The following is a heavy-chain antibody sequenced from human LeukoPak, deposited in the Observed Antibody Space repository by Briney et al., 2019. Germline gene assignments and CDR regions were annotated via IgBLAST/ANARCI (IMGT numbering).Heavy chain of an antibody. V-gene: IGHV4-59*01. D-gene: IGHD2-2*02. CDR1: GVSITTYY. CDR2: IYYSGNT. Sequence: PSETLSLTCTVSGVSITTYYWSWIRQPPGKGLEWVGFIYYSGNTNYNPSLKSRVTISVDTSKNQFSLKLSSVTAADTAVYYCARAYTSWSFDYWGQGTLVTVSS. J-gene: IGHJ4*02. CDR3: ARAYTSWSFDY.